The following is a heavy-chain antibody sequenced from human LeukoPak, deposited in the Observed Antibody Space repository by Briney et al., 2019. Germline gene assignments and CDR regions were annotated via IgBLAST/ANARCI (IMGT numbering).Heavy chain of an antibody. J-gene: IGHJ4*02. CDR3: ARVKFGLWFGEFLPATDY. D-gene: IGHD3-10*01. V-gene: IGHV3-20*04. CDR2: INWNGGST. CDR1: GFTFDDYG. Sequence: GGSLRLSCAASGFTFDDYGMSWVRQAPGKGLEWVSGINWNGGSTGYADSVKGRFTISRDNAKNSLYLQMNSLRAEDTALYYCARVKFGLWFGEFLPATDYWGQGTLVTVSS.